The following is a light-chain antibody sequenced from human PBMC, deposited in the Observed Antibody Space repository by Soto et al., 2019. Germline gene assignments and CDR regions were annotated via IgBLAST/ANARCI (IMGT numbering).Light chain of an antibody. CDR1: PSISSW. J-gene: IGKJ2*02. V-gene: IGKV1-5*01. Sequence: DIQMTQSPSTLSASVGDRVTITCRASPSISSWLAWYQQKPGKAPKLLIYDASSLESGVPSRFSGSGSGTEFTLTISSLQPDDFATYYCQQLWTFGQGTKLEIK. CDR2: DAS. CDR3: QQLWT.